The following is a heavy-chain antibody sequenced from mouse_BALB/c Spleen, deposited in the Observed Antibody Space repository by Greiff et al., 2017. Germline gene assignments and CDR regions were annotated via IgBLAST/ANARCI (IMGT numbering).Heavy chain of an antibody. CDR2: ISNGGGST. J-gene: IGHJ4*01. V-gene: IGHV5-12-2*01. Sequence: EVKLMESGGGLVQPGGSLKLSCAASGFTFSSYTMSWVRQTPEKRLEWVAYISNGGGSTYYPDTVKGRFTISRDNAKNTLYLQMSSLKSEDTAMYYCARHGGYYYAMDYWGQGTSVTVSS. CDR3: ARHGGYYYAMDY. CDR1: GFTFSSYT.